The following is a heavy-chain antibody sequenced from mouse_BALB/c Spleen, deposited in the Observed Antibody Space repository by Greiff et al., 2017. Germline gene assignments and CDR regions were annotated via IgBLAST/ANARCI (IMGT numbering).Heavy chain of an antibody. CDR2: IYPGSGST. CDR1: GYTFTSYW. Sequence: LQQPGSELVRPGASVKLSCKASGYTFTSYWMHWVKQRPGQGLEWIGNIYPGSGSTNYDEKFKSKATLTVDTSSSTAYMQLSSLTSEDSAVYYCTREVTTVPMDYWGPGTSVTVSS. D-gene: IGHD1-1*01. CDR3: TREVTTVPMDY. J-gene: IGHJ4*01. V-gene: IGHV1S22*01.